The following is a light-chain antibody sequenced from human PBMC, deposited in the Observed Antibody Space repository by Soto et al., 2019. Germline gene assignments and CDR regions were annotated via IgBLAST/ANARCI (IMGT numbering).Light chain of an antibody. CDR2: DAS. J-gene: IGKJ5*01. V-gene: IGKV3-11*01. CDR1: QSVYDY. CDR3: QQRGNWPIT. Sequence: ETVFTQSPSTLSLSTGDSATLSCRASQSVYDYLGWYQQKPGQPPRLLLFDASHRATGLPARFSGSGSGTDFTLTISSLEPEDFAVYYCQQRGNWPITFGQGTRLEIK.